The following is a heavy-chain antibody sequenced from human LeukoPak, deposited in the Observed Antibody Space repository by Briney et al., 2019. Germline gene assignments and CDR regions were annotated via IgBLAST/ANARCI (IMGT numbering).Heavy chain of an antibody. CDR1: GCSFCNYC. CDR3: AIHPGYCDNDRSFEH. V-gene: IGHV5-51*01. D-gene: IGHD2-15*01. CDR2: IYPGGYGT. J-gene: IGHJ4*02. Sequence: GGALQIFCGGSGCSFCNYCIGWGRRMPGESLEGMGFIYPGGYGTRYSPAFQGLDTISVHQSISTAYQQQSSLKAHDTAIHYCAIHPGYCDNDRSFEHWGQGTLVTVSS.